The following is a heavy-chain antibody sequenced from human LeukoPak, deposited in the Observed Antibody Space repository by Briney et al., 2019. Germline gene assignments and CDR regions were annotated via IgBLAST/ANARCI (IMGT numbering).Heavy chain of an antibody. CDR3: AAPTLNSYDSSGYYY. D-gene: IGHD3-22*01. CDR2: IRYDGSNK. V-gene: IGHV3-30*02. CDR1: GFTFSSYG. Sequence: PGGSLRLSCAASGFTFSSYGMHWVRQAPGKGLEWVAFIRYDGSNKYYADSVKGRFTISRDNSKNTLYLQMNSLRAEDTAVYYCAAPTLNSYDSSGYYYWGQGTLVTVSS. J-gene: IGHJ4*02.